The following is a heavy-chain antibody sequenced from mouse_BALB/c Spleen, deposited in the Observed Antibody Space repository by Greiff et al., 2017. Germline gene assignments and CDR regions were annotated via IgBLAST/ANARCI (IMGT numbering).Heavy chain of an antibody. Sequence: EVKVVESGGGLVQPGGSLKLSCAASGFTFSSYGMSWVRQTPDKRLELVATINSNGGSTYYPDSVKGRFTISRDNAKNTLYLQMSSLKSEDTAMYYCARGEYYDYAWFAYWGQGTLVTVSA. CDR1: GFTFSSYG. J-gene: IGHJ3*01. CDR3: ARGEYYDYAWFAY. V-gene: IGHV5-6-3*01. D-gene: IGHD2-4*01. CDR2: INSNGGST.